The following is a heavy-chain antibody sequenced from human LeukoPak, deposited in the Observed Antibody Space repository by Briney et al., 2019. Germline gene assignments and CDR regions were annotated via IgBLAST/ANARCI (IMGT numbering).Heavy chain of an antibody. Sequence: GGSLRLSCAASGFTFCSYSMNWVRQAPGKGLEWVSYISSSSSTIYYADSVKGRFTISRDNAKNSLYLQMNSLRAEDTAVYYCAKGYYYDSLGFDYWGQGTLVTVSS. D-gene: IGHD3-22*01. CDR3: AKGYYYDSLGFDY. V-gene: IGHV3-48*04. CDR1: GFTFCSYS. J-gene: IGHJ4*02. CDR2: ISSSSSTI.